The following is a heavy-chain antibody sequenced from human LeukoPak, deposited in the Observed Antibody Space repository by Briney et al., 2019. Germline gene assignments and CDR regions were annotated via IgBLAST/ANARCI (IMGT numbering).Heavy chain of an antibody. D-gene: IGHD4-11*01. V-gene: IGHV4-59*02. J-gene: IGHJ6*03. Sequence: SETLSLTRTVSGGSVSSHQWSWIRQPPGKGLEWIGYIYYSGSTNYNPSLKSRFTISIDTSNNRFSLRLSSVTAADTTVYYCARGVLTTVSYYMDVWGNGTTVTVSS. CDR2: IYYSGST. CDR3: ARGVLTTVSYYMDV. CDR1: GGSVSSHQ.